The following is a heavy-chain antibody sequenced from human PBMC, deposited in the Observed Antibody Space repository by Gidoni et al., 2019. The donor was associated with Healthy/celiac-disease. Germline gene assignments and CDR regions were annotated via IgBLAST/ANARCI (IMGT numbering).Heavy chain of an antibody. CDR2: INAGNGNT. J-gene: IGHJ4*02. Sequence: QVQLVQSGAEVKKPGASVKVSCKASGYTFTSYAMHWVRQAPGQRLEWMGWINAGNGNTKYSQKFQGRVTITRDTSASTAYMELSSLRSEDTAVYYCARVSSGWYYFDYWGQGTLVTVSS. D-gene: IGHD6-19*01. V-gene: IGHV1-3*01. CDR3: ARVSSGWYYFDY. CDR1: GYTFTSYA.